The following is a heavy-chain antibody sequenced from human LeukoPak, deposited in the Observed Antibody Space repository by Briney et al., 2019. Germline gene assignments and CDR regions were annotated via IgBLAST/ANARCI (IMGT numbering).Heavy chain of an antibody. J-gene: IGHJ4*02. V-gene: IGHV3-23*01. CDR3: AKDISGGNSETYIDY. D-gene: IGHD4-23*01. Sequence: GGSLRLSCAASGFTFSSYAMHWVRQAPGRGLEWVSAIPGSGDSTYYADSVKGRFTISRDNSKNTLYLQMDSLRAEDTAVYYCAKDISGGNSETYIDYWGQGTLVAVSS. CDR2: IPGSGDST. CDR1: GFTFSSYA.